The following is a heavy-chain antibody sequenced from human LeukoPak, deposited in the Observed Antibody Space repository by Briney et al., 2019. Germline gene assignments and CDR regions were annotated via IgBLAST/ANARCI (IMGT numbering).Heavy chain of an antibody. CDR1: GFTVSSNY. CDR2: IYSGGST. J-gene: IGHJ6*04. V-gene: IGHV3-53*01. Sequence: GGSLRLSCAASGFTVSSNYMSWVRQAPGKGLEWVSVIYSGGSTYYADSVKGRFTISRDSSKNTLYLQMNSLRAEDTAVYYCARDNYGDYGMDVWGKGTTVTVSS. CDR3: ARDNYGDYGMDV. D-gene: IGHD4-17*01.